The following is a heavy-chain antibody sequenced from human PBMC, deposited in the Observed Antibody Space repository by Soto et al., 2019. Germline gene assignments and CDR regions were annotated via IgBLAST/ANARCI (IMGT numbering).Heavy chain of an antibody. V-gene: IGHV3-30-3*01. CDR2: ISSDGSNE. J-gene: IGHJ4*02. Sequence: QVQLVESGGGVVQPGRSLRLFCAASGFTFSSYAMHWVRQAPGKGLEWVAVISSDGSNEYYADSVKGRFTISRDNSXXTLYLQMNRLRAEXXXXXXXXXXXXXXXXXXXXXYXGQGTLVTVSS. CDR3: XXXXXXXXXXXXXXY. CDR1: GFTFSSYA.